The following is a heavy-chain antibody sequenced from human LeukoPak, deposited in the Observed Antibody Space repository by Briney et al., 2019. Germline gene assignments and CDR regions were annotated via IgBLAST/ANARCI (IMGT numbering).Heavy chain of an antibody. CDR3: AKVATIAKYYFDY. Sequence: RGSLRLSCAASGFIFSNYWMSWVRQAPGKGLEWVSAISGSGGSTYYADSVKGRFTISRDNSKNTLYLQMNSLRAEDTAVYYCAKVATIAKYYFDYWGQGTLVTVSS. J-gene: IGHJ4*02. V-gene: IGHV3-23*01. CDR1: GFIFSNYW. CDR2: ISGSGGST. D-gene: IGHD6-13*01.